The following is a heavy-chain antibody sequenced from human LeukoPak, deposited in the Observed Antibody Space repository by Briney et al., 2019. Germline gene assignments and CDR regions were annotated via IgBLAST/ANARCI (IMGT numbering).Heavy chain of an antibody. D-gene: IGHD2-2*01. CDR3: AREPPVTSCYDY. V-gene: IGHV3-74*01. CDR1: GFTFSSYW. J-gene: IGHJ4*02. CDR2: INSDGSST. Sequence: GGSLRLSCAASGFTFSSYWMHWVRQAPGKGLVWVSRINSDGSSTSYADSVKGRFTISRDNAKNTLYLQMNSLRAEDTAVYYCAREPPVTSCYDYWGQGTLVTVSS.